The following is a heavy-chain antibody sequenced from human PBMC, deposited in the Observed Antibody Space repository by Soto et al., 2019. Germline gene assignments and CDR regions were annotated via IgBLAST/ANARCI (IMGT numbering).Heavy chain of an antibody. Sequence: QITLKESGPTLVIPTQTLTLTCTFSGFSLNTREVGVGWIRQPPGKTLEWVALIHWDDEKRYSPSLRNTLTITKDTSKNQVVLIMTNVDPVDTATYYCASRPFVLGSGWNFDSWGQGILVTVSS. J-gene: IGHJ4*02. D-gene: IGHD6-19*01. V-gene: IGHV2-5*02. CDR3: ASRPFVLGSGWNFDS. CDR1: GFSLNTREVG. CDR2: IHWDDEK.